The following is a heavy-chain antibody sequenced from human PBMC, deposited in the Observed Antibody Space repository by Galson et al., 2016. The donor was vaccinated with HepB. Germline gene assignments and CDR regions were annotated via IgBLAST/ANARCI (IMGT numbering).Heavy chain of an antibody. CDR1: GFTFVNYV. D-gene: IGHD3-10*01. V-gene: IGHV3-23*01. CDR2: ITSGDTT. CDR3: ARSDYFASGNYEF. J-gene: IGHJ4*02. Sequence: SLRLSCAASGFTFVNYVMNWVRQAPGKGLEWVSLITSGDTTYYADAVKGRFTIFRDNSKNTLSLQMTRLRVEDTAVYFCARSDYFASGNYEFWGQGSLVIVSS.